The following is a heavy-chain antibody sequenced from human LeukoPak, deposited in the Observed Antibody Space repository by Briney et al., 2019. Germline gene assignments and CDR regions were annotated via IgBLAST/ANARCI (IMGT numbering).Heavy chain of an antibody. CDR2: IYYSGGT. D-gene: IGHD3-10*01. Sequence: SETLSLTCTVSGGSISSYCWSWIRHPPGKGLEWIGYIYYSGGTNYNPSLKSRVTISVDTSKNQFSLKLSSVTAADTAVYYCARVSLVRGAPDYYFDYWGQGTLVTVSS. J-gene: IGHJ4*02. CDR1: GGSISSYC. CDR3: ARVSLVRGAPDYYFDY. V-gene: IGHV4-59*01.